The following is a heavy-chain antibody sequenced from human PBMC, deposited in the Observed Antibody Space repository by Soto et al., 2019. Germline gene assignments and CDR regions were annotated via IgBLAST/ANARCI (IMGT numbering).Heavy chain of an antibody. CDR2: ISYDGSNK. CDR1: GFTFSSYG. J-gene: IGHJ4*02. CDR3: AKERDIVVVVAPLDY. V-gene: IGHV3-30*18. D-gene: IGHD2-15*01. Sequence: QVQLVESGGGVVQPGRSLRLSCAASGFTFSSYGMHWVRQAPGKVLEWVAVISYDGSNKYYADSVKGRFTISRDNSKTTLYLQMNSLRAEDTAVYYCAKERDIVVVVAPLDYWGQGTLVTVSS.